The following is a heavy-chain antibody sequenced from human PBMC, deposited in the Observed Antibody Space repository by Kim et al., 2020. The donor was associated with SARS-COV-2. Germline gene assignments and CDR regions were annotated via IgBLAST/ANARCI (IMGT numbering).Heavy chain of an antibody. CDR1: GYTFCNFP. CDR3: ARYYDLYGMDV. D-gene: IGHD3-3*01. V-gene: IGHV7-4-1*02. J-gene: IGHJ6*02. Sequence: ASVKVSCKAXGYTFCNFPINWVRQAPGQGPEWMGWINTNTGNPTYAPGFTGRFVFSLDTSVSTAYLQISSLKAEDTAVYYCARYYDLYGMDVWGQGTTVIVSS. CDR2: INTNTGNP.